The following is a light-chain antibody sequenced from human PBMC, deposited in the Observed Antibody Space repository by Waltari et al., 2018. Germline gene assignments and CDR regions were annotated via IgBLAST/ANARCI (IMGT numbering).Light chain of an antibody. J-gene: IGKJ2*01. Sequence: DIQMTQSPSSVSASVGDRVTITCRASQDISNYLGWYQQKSGKAPKLLIYGASSVQSGVPSRFSGSGSGTDFTLTINSLQPEDFATYYCQQANSFPPSFGQGTKLEIK. CDR3: QQANSFPPS. V-gene: IGKV1D-12*01. CDR2: GAS. CDR1: QDISNY.